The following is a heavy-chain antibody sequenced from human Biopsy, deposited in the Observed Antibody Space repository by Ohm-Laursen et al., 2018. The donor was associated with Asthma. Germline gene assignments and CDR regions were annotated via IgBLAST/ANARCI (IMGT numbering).Heavy chain of an antibody. V-gene: IGHV1-24*01. CDR3: ASDFPKDYVRYNFQF. D-gene: IGHD4-17*01. Sequence: SVNASRKLSGYIPTDLSMHSVRQAAGHGLGWLGGHDHEESGTVNARRFQGRVTMTEDTSTDTAYMQLSSLRSDAPAVYYCASDFPKDYVRYNFQFWGQGTLVTVSS. CDR1: GYIPTDLS. J-gene: IGHJ4*02. CDR2: HDHEESGT.